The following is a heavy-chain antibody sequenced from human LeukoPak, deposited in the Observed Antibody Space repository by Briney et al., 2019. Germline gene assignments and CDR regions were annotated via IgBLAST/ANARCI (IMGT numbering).Heavy chain of an antibody. Sequence: SETLSLTCTVSGGSISSYYWSWIRQSPGKGLEWIGFIYYSGSTNYSPSLKSRVTISVDTSKNRFSLKLSSVTAADTAVYYCARERSGHQFDYWGQGTLVTVSS. CDR2: IYYSGST. V-gene: IGHV4-59*01. CDR3: ARERSGHQFDY. CDR1: GGSISSYY. J-gene: IGHJ4*02. D-gene: IGHD6-19*01.